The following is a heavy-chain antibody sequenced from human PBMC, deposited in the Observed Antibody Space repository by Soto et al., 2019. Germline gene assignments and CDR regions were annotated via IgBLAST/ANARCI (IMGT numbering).Heavy chain of an antibody. CDR2: ISGSGGST. D-gene: IGHD6-19*01. J-gene: IGHJ5*01. Sequence: AGSLRLSCSASGFPFSSYAMSWVRQAPGKGLEWVSAISGSGGSTYYADSVKGRFTISRDNSKNTLYLQMNSLRAEDTAVYYCAKEDLAVALGPNWFDPWGQGTLVTVSS. CDR1: GFPFSSYA. CDR3: AKEDLAVALGPNWFDP. V-gene: IGHV3-23*01.